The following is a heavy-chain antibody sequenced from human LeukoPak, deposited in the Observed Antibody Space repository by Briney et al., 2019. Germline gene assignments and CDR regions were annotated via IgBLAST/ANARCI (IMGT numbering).Heavy chain of an antibody. Sequence: SETLSLTCTVSGGSISSGGYYWSWIRQHPGKGLEWIGYIYYSGSTYYNPSLKSRVTISVDTSKNQFSLKLSSVTAADTAVYYCARGLRCTNSVCYSWFDPWGQGTLVTVSS. CDR1: GGSISSGGYY. CDR2: IYYSGST. CDR3: ARGLRCTNSVCYSWFDP. J-gene: IGHJ5*02. D-gene: IGHD2-8*01. V-gene: IGHV4-31*03.